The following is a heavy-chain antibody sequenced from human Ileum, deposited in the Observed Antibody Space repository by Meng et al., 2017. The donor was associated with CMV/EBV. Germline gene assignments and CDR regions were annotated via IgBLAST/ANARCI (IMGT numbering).Heavy chain of an antibody. CDR1: GFTLSNYW. D-gene: IGHD2-21*01. CDR2: IKEDGSEK. V-gene: IGHV3-7*01. Sequence: GFTLSNYWMTWVRQAPGQGLEWVANIKEDGSEKYYMDSVKGRFTISRDNAENSVYLEMNSLRAEDTAVYYCARDLLADVYCGGDCFDYWGQGTLVTVSS. J-gene: IGHJ4*02. CDR3: ARDLLADVYCGGDCFDY.